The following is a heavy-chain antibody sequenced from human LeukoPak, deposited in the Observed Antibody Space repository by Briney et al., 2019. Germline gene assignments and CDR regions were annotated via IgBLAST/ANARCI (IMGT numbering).Heavy chain of an antibody. Sequence: SETLSLTCAVYGGSFSGYYRSWIRQPPGKGLEWIGGINHSGSTNYNPSLKSRVTISVDTSKNQFSLQLTSVTAADTAVYSCARPRFRGIIIRGFDYWGQGTLVTVSS. V-gene: IGHV4-34*01. CDR1: GGSFSGYY. D-gene: IGHD3-10*01. CDR3: ARPRFRGIIIRGFDY. CDR2: INHSGST. J-gene: IGHJ4*02.